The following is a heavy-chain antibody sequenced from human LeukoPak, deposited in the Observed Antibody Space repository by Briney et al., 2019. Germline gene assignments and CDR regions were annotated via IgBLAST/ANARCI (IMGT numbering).Heavy chain of an antibody. CDR3: ARKSSWYDGYFDY. Sequence: SVKVSCKASGGTFSSYAISWVRQAPGQGLEWMGRIIPILGIANYAQKFQGRVTITADKSTSTAYMELSSLRSEDTAVYYCARKSSWYDGYFDYWGQGTLVTASS. J-gene: IGHJ4*02. CDR1: GGTFSSYA. V-gene: IGHV1-69*04. CDR2: IIPILGIA. D-gene: IGHD6-13*01.